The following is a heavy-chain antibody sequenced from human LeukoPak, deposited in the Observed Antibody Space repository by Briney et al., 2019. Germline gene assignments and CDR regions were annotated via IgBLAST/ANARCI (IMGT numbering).Heavy chain of an antibody. Sequence: TTSETLSLTCTVSGGSISSGSYYWSWIRQPPGKGLEWIGYIYYSGSTNYNPSLRSRVTISVDTSKNHFSLKLSSVTAADTAVYYCARNRDGYNSFDYWGQGTLVTVSS. J-gene: IGHJ4*02. CDR2: IYYSGST. V-gene: IGHV4-61*03. D-gene: IGHD5-24*01. CDR3: ARNRDGYNSFDY. CDR1: GGSISSGSYY.